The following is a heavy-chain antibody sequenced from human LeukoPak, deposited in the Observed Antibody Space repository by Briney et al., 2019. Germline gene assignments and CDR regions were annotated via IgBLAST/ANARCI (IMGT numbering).Heavy chain of an antibody. J-gene: IGHJ4*02. Sequence: SETLSLTCTVSGCSISSYYWSWIRQPPGQGLEWIGYIYYSGSTNYNPSLKSRVTTSVDTSKNQFSLKLSSVTAADTAVYYCAIDCSSTSCYGTFDYWGQGTLVTVSS. CDR3: AIDCSSTSCYGTFDY. CDR1: GCSISSYY. V-gene: IGHV4-59*01. D-gene: IGHD2-2*01. CDR2: IYYSGST.